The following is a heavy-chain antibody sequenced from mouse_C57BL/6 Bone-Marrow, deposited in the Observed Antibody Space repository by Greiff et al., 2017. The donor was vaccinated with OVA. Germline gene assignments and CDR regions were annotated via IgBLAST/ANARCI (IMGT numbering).Heavy chain of an antibody. D-gene: IGHD1-1*01. Sequence: QVQLKQPGPELVKPGASVKISCKASGYAFSSSWMNWVKQRPGKGLEWIGRIYPGDGDTNYNGKFKGKATLTADKSSSTAYMQLSSLTSEDSAVYFCAILLRSFAYWGQGTLVTVSA. J-gene: IGHJ3*01. CDR3: AILLRSFAY. CDR2: IYPGDGDT. CDR1: GYAFSSSW. V-gene: IGHV1-82*01.